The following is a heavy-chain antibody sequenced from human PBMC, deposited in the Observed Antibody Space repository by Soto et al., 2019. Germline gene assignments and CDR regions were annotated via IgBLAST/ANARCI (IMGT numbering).Heavy chain of an antibody. CDR3: ASLSSSSWYDYYYYGMDV. D-gene: IGHD6-13*01. Sequence: GGSLRLSCAASGFTFSSYWMHWVRQAPGKGLVWVSRINSDGSSTSYADSVKGRFTISRDNAKNTLYLQMNSLRAEDTAVYYCASLSSSSWYDYYYYGMDVWGQGTTVTVSS. J-gene: IGHJ6*02. V-gene: IGHV3-74*01. CDR1: GFTFSSYW. CDR2: INSDGSST.